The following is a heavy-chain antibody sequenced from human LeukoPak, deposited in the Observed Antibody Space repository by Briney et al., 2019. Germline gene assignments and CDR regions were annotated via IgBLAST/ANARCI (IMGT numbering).Heavy chain of an antibody. CDR1: GFTFTNYA. CDR2: ISSNGGST. CDR3: VGAGIRAASYYLDY. D-gene: IGHD6-13*01. Sequence: PGGSLRLSCSASGFTFTNYAVHWVRQAPGKGLEYVPGISSNGGSTYYADSLKGRFTISRDNSKNTLYLQMSSLRPEDTAVYYCVGAGIRAASYYLDYWGQGTLVTVSS. J-gene: IGHJ4*02. V-gene: IGHV3-64D*09.